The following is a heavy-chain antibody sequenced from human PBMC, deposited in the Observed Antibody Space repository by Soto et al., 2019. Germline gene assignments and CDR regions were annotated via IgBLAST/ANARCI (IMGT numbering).Heavy chain of an antibody. V-gene: IGHV4-4*02. CDR1: GGSISPINW. J-gene: IGHJ5*02. Sequence: SETLSLTCGVSGGSISPINWWSWVRQTPGKELEWIGEIYHTGTTDYNPSPKSRVTISIDKSKNQIFLNLTSVTAADTALYYCARSPNIHSQTYFDPWGQGTWVTVSS. CDR2: IYHTGTT. D-gene: IGHD3-9*01. CDR3: ARSPNIHSQTYFDP.